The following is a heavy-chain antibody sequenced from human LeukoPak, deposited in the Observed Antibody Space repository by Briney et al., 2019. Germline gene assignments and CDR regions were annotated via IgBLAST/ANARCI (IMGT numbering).Heavy chain of an antibody. CDR2: INHSGST. D-gene: IGHD5-18*01. CDR1: GGSFSGYY. Sequence: SETLSLTCAVYGGSFSGYYWSWIRQPPGRGLEWIGEINHSGSTNYNPSRKSRVTISVDTSKNQFSLRLSSVTAADTAVYYCARGGPGGYSYGYRPRAFDIWGQGTMVTVSS. CDR3: ARGGPGGYSYGYRPRAFDI. V-gene: IGHV4-34*01. J-gene: IGHJ3*02.